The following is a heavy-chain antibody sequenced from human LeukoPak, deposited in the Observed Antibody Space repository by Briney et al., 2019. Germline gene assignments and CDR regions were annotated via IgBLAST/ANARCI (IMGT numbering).Heavy chain of an antibody. CDR1: GFTFSSYG. J-gene: IGHJ6*03. Sequence: GGSLRLSCAASGFTFSSYGMYWVRQAPGKGLEWVAFIRYDGSNKYYADSVKGRFTISRDNSKNTLYLQMNSLRAEDTAVYYCAKGGDYIAVAGRKPYYYYYMDVWGKGTTVTISS. CDR2: IRYDGSNK. V-gene: IGHV3-30*02. D-gene: IGHD6-19*01. CDR3: AKGGDYIAVAGRKPYYYYYMDV.